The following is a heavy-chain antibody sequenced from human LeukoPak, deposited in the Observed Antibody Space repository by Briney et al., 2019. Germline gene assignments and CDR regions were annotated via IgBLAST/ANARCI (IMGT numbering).Heavy chain of an antibody. CDR1: DDTFSTSA. V-gene: IGHV1-69*06. J-gene: IGHJ6*03. CDR3: ARGPDGSTDGLGYYYYMDV. CDR2: IIPMLGTA. D-gene: IGHD2-15*01. Sequence: SVKVSCKTSDDTFSTSAISWVRQAPGQGLEWMGRIIPMLGTASNAEKFYGRVTITADKSTSTAYMELRSLRSDDTAVYYCARGPDGSTDGLGYYYYMDVWGRGTTVTVSS.